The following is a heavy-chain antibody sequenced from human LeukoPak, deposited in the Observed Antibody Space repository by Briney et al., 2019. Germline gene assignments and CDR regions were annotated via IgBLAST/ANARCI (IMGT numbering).Heavy chain of an antibody. CDR2: IYPGDSDT. CDR1: GYSFTSYW. Sequence: GESLKISCKGSGYSFTSYWIGWVRQMPGKGLEWMGIIYPGDSDTRYSPSFQGQVTISADKSISTAYLQWSSLKASDTAMYYCALAQYSSSWYWGYFDYWGQGTLVTVSS. CDR3: ALAQYSSSWYWGYFDY. J-gene: IGHJ4*02. D-gene: IGHD6-13*01. V-gene: IGHV5-51*01.